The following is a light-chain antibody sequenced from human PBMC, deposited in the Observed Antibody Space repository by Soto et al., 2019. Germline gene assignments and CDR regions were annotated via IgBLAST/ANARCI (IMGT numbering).Light chain of an antibody. V-gene: IGLV2-14*01. CDR2: EVN. Sequence: QSVLAQPRSVSGSPGQSVTISCTGTSSDVGGYNYVSWYQQYPGKAPKLMIYEVNNRPSGVSNRFSGSKSGNTASLTISGLQAEDEADYYCSSHTNSSPYVFGTGTKVTVL. J-gene: IGLJ1*01. CDR3: SSHTNSSPYV. CDR1: SSDVGGYNY.